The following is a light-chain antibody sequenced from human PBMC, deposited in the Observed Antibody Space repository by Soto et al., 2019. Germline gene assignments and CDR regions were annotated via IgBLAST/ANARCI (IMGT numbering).Light chain of an antibody. CDR3: SSYAGNNNVV. Sequence: QSALTQPPSASGSPGQSVTISCTGTSSDFGDYKFVSWYQQHPGKAPKLLMYEVNRRPSGVPDRFSGSKSGNTASLTVSGLQAEDEAEYYCSSYAGNNNVVFGGGTKLTVL. J-gene: IGLJ2*01. V-gene: IGLV2-8*01. CDR1: SSDFGDYKF. CDR2: EVN.